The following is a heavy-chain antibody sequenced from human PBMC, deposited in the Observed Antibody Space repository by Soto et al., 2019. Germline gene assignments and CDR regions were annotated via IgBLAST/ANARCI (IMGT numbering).Heavy chain of an antibody. CDR1: GYTLTELS. D-gene: IGHD2-8*01. CDR3: ERDQTLYAIGDDYWFDP. J-gene: IGHJ5*02. V-gene: IGHV1-24*01. Sequence: ASVKVSCKVSGYTLTELSMHWVRQAPGKGLEWMGGFDPEEGETIYAQKIQGRVTMTEGTSTDTAYMELSSLRSEDTAVYYCERDQTLYAIGDDYWFDPWGQGTLVTVSS. CDR2: FDPEEGET.